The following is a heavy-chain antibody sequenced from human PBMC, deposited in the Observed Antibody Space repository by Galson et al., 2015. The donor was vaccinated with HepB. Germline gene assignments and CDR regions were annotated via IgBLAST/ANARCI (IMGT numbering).Heavy chain of an antibody. J-gene: IGHJ3*02. V-gene: IGHV3-66*04. CDR2: IYSGGST. Sequence: SLRLSCAASGFTFSNAWMNWVRQAPGKGLEWVSVIYSGGSTYYADSVKGRFTISRDNPKNTLYLQMNSLRAEGTAVYYCARQKPNLAEIRGSPLAFDIWGQGTMVTVSS. CDR1: GFTFSNAW. CDR3: ARQKPNLAEIRGSPLAFDI. D-gene: IGHD3-10*01.